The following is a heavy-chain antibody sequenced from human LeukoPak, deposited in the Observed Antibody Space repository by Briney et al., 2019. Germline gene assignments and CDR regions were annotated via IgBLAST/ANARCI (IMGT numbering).Heavy chain of an antibody. CDR2: ISSNGGTT. Sequence: GGSLRLPCAASGFTFSSYAMHWVRLSPGKGLEYVSGISSNGGTTSYADSVQGRFTISRDNSKNTLYLQMGSLGGEDMAVYYCAKVGSGWPGYYFDYWGQGTLVTVSS. J-gene: IGHJ4*02. CDR1: GFTFSSYA. V-gene: IGHV3-64*02. CDR3: AKVGSGWPGYYFDY. D-gene: IGHD6-19*01.